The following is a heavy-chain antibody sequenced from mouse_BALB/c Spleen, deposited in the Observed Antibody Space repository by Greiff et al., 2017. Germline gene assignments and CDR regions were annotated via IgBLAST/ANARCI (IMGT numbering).Heavy chain of an antibody. CDR2: ISDGGSYT. CDR1: GFTFSDYY. V-gene: IGHV5-4*02. Sequence: EVKVVESGGGLVKPGGSLKLSCAASGFTFSDYYMYWVRQTPEKRLEWVATISDGGSYTYYPDSVKGRFPISRDNAKNNLYLQMSSLKSEDTAMYYCARDGDYRYDEGFAYWGQGTLVTVSA. J-gene: IGHJ3*01. CDR3: ARDGDYRYDEGFAY. D-gene: IGHD2-14*01.